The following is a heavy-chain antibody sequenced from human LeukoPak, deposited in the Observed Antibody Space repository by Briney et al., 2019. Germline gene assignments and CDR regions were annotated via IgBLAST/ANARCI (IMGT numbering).Heavy chain of an antibody. V-gene: IGHV3-23*01. D-gene: IGHD4-23*01. CDR3: ARGRGADYGGNSGYFDY. CDR1: GFTFSSYA. Sequence: GGSLRLSCAASGFTFSSYAMSWVRQAPGKGLEWVSAISGSGGSTYYADSVKGRFTISRDNPKNTLYVQMNSLRAEDTAVYYCARGRGADYGGNSGYFDYWGQGTLVTVSS. CDR2: ISGSGGST. J-gene: IGHJ4*02.